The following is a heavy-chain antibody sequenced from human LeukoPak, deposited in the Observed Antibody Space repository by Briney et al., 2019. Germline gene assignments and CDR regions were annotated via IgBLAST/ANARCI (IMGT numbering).Heavy chain of an antibody. Sequence: PSETLSLTCTVSGGSVSSYYWSWIRQPAGKGLEWIGRIYITGSTNYNPSLKSRVTMSLDTSKNQFSLKLSSVTAADTAVYYCARDLYDSGSDYWGQGTLVTVSS. CDR1: GGSVSSYY. D-gene: IGHD3-22*01. V-gene: IGHV4-4*07. CDR3: ARDLYDSGSDY. J-gene: IGHJ4*02. CDR2: IYITGST.